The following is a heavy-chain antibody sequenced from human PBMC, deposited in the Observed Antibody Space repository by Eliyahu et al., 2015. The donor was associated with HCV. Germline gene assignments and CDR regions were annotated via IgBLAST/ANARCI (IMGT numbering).Heavy chain of an antibody. V-gene: IGHV3-11*06. CDR2: ISSSSSYT. J-gene: IGHJ6*02. Sequence: QVQLVESGGGLVKPGGSLRLSCXASGFTFSXYYXSWIRQAPGKGLXWVSYISSSSSYTNYADSVKGRFTISRDNAKNSLYLQMNSLRAEDTAVYYCARDSGRGPDPSYYGMDVWGQGTTVTVSS. CDR1: GFTFSXYY. D-gene: IGHD3-10*01. CDR3: ARDSGRGPDPSYYGMDV.